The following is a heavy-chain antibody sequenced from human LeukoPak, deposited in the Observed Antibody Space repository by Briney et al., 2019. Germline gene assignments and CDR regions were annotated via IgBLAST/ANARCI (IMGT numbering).Heavy chain of an antibody. CDR1: GFTFSSYT. Sequence: GGSLRLSCAASGFTFSSYTMNWVRQAPGKGLEWVSSISSSSKYIYYAESVKGRFTISRVNAKNSLYLQMNSLRAEDTAVYYCARGDYDSSGYYYDYWGQGILVTVSS. V-gene: IGHV3-21*01. CDR3: ARGDYDSSGYYYDY. J-gene: IGHJ4*02. D-gene: IGHD3-22*01. CDR2: ISSSSKYI.